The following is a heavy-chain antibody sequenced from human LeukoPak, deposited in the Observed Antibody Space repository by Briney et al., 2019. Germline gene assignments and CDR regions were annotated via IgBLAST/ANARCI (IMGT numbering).Heavy chain of an antibody. CDR2: IYYSGST. Sequence: SETLSLACTVSGGSISSYYWSWIRQPPGKGLEWIGYIYYSGSTNYNPSLKSRVTISLDTSKNQFSLKLSSVTAADTAVYYCARASGGYNFDYWGQGTLVTVSS. CDR1: GGSISSYY. J-gene: IGHJ4*02. V-gene: IGHV4-59*01. CDR3: ARASGGYNFDY. D-gene: IGHD5-24*01.